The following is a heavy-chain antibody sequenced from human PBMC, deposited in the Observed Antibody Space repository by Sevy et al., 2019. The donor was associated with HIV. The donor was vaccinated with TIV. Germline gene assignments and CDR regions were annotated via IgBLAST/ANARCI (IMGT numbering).Heavy chain of an antibody. D-gene: IGHD3-3*01. Sequence: GGSLRLSCAASGFTVSSNYMSWVRQAPGKGLEWVSVIYRGGSTYYADSVKGRFTISRDNSKNTLYLQMNSLRAEDTAVYYCARGGRAFWSGYALTNWVQGTLVTVSS. CDR1: GFTVSSNY. V-gene: IGHV3-53*01. CDR3: ARGGRAFWSGYALTN. J-gene: IGHJ4*02. CDR2: IYRGGST.